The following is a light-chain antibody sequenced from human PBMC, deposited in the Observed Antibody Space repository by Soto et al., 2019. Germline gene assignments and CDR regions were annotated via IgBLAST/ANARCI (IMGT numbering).Light chain of an antibody. CDR1: QSVRSTS. V-gene: IGKV3-20*01. J-gene: IGKJ5*01. CDR3: QQYGTSPT. Sequence: EIVLTQSPGTLSLSPGERATLSCRASQSVRSTSLVWYQQKPGQAPRLLIYGASSRATGIPDRFSGSGSGTDFTLTISRLEPEDSAVYYCQQYGTSPTFGQGTRLEIK. CDR2: GAS.